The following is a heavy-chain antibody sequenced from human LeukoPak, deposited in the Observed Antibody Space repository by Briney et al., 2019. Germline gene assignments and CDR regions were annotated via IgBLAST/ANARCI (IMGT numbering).Heavy chain of an antibody. CDR3: ARDPGDRWFFDL. J-gene: IGHJ2*01. V-gene: IGHV3-23*01. CDR2: ISRSGATT. D-gene: IGHD7-27*01. Sequence: GGSLRLSCAASGFTFSNYAMDRVRQAPGKGLEWVSLISRSGATTYYADSVKGRFTISRDNSRNTLYLQMTSLRAEDTAVYYCARDPGDRWFFDLWGRGTLVTVSS. CDR1: GFTFSNYA.